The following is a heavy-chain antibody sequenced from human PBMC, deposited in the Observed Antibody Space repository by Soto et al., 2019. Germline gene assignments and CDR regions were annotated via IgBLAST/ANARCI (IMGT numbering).Heavy chain of an antibody. CDR1: GASVSSGSYY. J-gene: IGHJ6*02. V-gene: IGHV4-61*01. Sequence: SETLSLTCTVSGASVSSGSYYWSWIRQPPGKGLEWIGYIYYSGSTNYNPSLKSRVTISVDTSKNQFSLKLSSVTAADTAVYYCARITTVNTLAEYYYSMDVWGQGTAVTVSS. CDR3: ARITTVNTLAEYYYSMDV. CDR2: IYYSGST. D-gene: IGHD4-17*01.